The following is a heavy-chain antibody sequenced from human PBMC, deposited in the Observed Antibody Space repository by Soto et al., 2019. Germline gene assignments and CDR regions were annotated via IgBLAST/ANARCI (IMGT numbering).Heavy chain of an antibody. Sequence: SVKVSCKASGFTFTSSAVQWVRQARGQRLEWIGWIVVGSGNTNYAQKFQERVTITRDMSTSTAYMELSSLRSEDTAVYYCAADFSAAAGTTTSYMDVWGQGTTVTVSS. J-gene: IGHJ6*02. CDR1: GFTFTSSA. V-gene: IGHV1-58*01. CDR3: AADFSAAAGTTTSYMDV. CDR2: IVVGSGNT. D-gene: IGHD6-13*01.